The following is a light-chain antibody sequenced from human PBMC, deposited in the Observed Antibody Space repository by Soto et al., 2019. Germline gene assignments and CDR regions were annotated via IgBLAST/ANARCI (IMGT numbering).Light chain of an antibody. CDR2: FNN. V-gene: IGLV1-44*01. Sequence: QSVLTQPPSASGTPGLRVTISCSGGSSNIGSNTVNWYKQLPGTAPKLLIYFNNQRPSGVPDRFSGSKSGTSASLAISGLQSQDEADYSCAAWDDSLNGQEVFGGGTKLTVL. CDR3: AAWDDSLNGQEV. CDR1: SSNIGSNT. J-gene: IGLJ2*01.